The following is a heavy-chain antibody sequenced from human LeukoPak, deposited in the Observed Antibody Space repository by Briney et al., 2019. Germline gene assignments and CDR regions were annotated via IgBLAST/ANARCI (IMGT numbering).Heavy chain of an antibody. CDR2: INTNTGNP. J-gene: IGHJ4*02. CDR1: GYTFTSYA. D-gene: IGHD3-16*01. CDR3: ARVEGSTHVPYLDY. Sequence: GASVRVSCKASGYTFTSYAMNWVRQAPGQGLEWMGWINTNTGNPTYAQGFTGRFVFSLDTSVSTAYLQISSLKAEDTAVYYCARVEGSTHVPYLDYWGQGTLVTVSS. V-gene: IGHV7-4-1*02.